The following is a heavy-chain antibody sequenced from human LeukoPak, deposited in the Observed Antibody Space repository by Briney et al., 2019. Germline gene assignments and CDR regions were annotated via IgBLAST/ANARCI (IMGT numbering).Heavy chain of an antibody. CDR2: IYPADFDT. Sequence: GESLKISCKGSGYSFTNYWSGWVRQMPGKGLEWMGIIYPADFDTGYSPSSQGQVTISADKSINTAYLQWSSLKASDTAMYYCARGIAEAAVTKFDFWGQGTLVTVSS. V-gene: IGHV5-51*01. D-gene: IGHD6-13*01. J-gene: IGHJ5*01. CDR3: ARGIAEAAVTKFDF. CDR1: GYSFTNYW.